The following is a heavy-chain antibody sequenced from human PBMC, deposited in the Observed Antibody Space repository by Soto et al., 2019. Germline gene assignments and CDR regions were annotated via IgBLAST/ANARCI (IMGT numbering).Heavy chain of an antibody. Sequence: QVQVVQSRAEVKKPGASVKVSCKTSGYTFTEYDLNWVRQAPGQGLEYMGWVSPENRNAGYAPQFRGRVSMTTDPSISTAYLELTNLTYEDTAVYYCEVTTGFWGQGTMVTVSS. J-gene: IGHJ4*02. CDR1: GYTFTEYD. V-gene: IGHV1-8*01. CDR3: EVTTGF. D-gene: IGHD1-1*01. CDR2: VSPENRNA.